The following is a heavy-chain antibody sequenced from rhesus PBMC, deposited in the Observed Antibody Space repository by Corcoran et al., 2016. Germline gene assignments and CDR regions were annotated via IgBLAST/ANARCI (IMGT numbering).Heavy chain of an antibody. CDR2: IYWDDDK. CDR1: GFSLPTSGMG. V-gene: IGHV2-174*01. CDR3: ARDWSDYYDNFDF. J-gene: IGHJ4*01. Sequence: QVTLKESGPALVKPTPTLTLTCPFPGFSLPTSGMGVGCDRPPPRKALEWLALIYWDDDKGYSTSLKSRLTISKDTSKNQVVLTMTNMDPVDTATYYCARDWSDYYDNFDFWGQGVLVTVSS. D-gene: IGHD3-22*01.